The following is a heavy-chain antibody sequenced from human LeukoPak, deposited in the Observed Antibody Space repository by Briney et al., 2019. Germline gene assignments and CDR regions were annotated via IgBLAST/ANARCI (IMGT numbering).Heavy chain of an antibody. V-gene: IGHV4-61*05. J-gene: IGHJ4*02. D-gene: IGHD3-9*01. CDR3: ARGGYFDWSVDY. Sequence: SETLSLTCSVSGGSISNSRYYWGWLRQPPGKGLEWIGYIYYSGSTNYNPSLKSRVTISVDTSKNQFSLKLSSVTAADTAVYYCARGGYFDWSVDYWGQGTLVTVSS. CDR1: GGSISNSRYY. CDR2: IYYSGST.